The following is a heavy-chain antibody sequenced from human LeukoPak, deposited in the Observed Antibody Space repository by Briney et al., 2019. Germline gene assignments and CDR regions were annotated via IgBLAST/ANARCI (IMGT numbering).Heavy chain of an antibody. CDR1: GYSFTSYW. CDR2: IIPGDSDT. J-gene: IGHJ3*02. CDR3: ARDCAYCGGDSRGWAFDI. V-gene: IGHV5-51*01. D-gene: IGHD2-21*02. Sequence: NRGESLMISSKGSGYSFTSYWIGWVRAMPGKGLGWLWIIIPGDSDTRYSPSFQGQVTISADKSISTANLQWSSLKASDTAMYYCARDCAYCGGDSRGWAFDIWGQGTMVTVSS.